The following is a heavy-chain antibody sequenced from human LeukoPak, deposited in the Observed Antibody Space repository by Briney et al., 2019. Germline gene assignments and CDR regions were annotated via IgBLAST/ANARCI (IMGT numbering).Heavy chain of an antibody. CDR1: GYTFTSYG. Sequence: ASVKVSCEASGYTFTSYGISWVRQAPGQGLEWMGWISAYNDNTNYAQKLQGRVTMTTDTSTSTAYMELRSLRSDDTAVYYCAKNDTAMALGYWGQGTLVTVSS. D-gene: IGHD5-18*01. J-gene: IGHJ4*02. V-gene: IGHV1-18*01. CDR2: ISAYNDNT. CDR3: AKNDTAMALGY.